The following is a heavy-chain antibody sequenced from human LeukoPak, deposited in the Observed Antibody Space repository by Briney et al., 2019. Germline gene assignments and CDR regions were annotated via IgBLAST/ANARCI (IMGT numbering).Heavy chain of an antibody. CDR2: ISGSGGST. J-gene: IGHJ4*02. CDR1: GFTFSSYA. Sequence: GGSLRLSCAASGFTFSSYAMSWVRQAPGKGLEWVSAISGSGGSTYYADSVKGRFTISRDNSKNTLYLQMNSLRAEDTAVYYCARDHPGHIVVVTAILPPDYWGQGTLVTVSS. D-gene: IGHD2-21*02. CDR3: ARDHPGHIVVVTAILPPDY. V-gene: IGHV3-23*01.